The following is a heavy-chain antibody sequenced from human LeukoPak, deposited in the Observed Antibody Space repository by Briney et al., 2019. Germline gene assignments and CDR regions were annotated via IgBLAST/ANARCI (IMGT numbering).Heavy chain of an antibody. J-gene: IGHJ4*02. Sequence: SGGSLRLSCVASGFTFSSYWMTWVRQAPGKGLEWVANIKTDGSLTYYVDSVKGRFTISRDNAKNSLYLQMNSLRAEDTAVYYCARDPRIAVAGVRGYFDYWGQGALVTVPS. D-gene: IGHD6-19*01. CDR2: IKTDGSLT. V-gene: IGHV3-7*01. CDR3: ARDPRIAVAGVRGYFDY. CDR1: GFTFSSYW.